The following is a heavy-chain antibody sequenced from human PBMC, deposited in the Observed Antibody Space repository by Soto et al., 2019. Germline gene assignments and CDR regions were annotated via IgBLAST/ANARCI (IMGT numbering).Heavy chain of an antibody. D-gene: IGHD2-15*01. CDR1: GFTFSNAW. CDR2: IKSKTDGGTT. CDR3: TTFIRKGNGGSCYSPRFCYGMDV. Sequence: EVQLVESGGGLVKPGGSLRLSCAASGFTFSNAWMNWVRQAPGKGLEWVGRIKSKTDGGTTDYAAPVKGRFTISRDDSKNTLYLQMNSLKTEDTAVYYCTTFIRKGNGGSCYSPRFCYGMDVWGQGTTVTVSS. J-gene: IGHJ6*02. V-gene: IGHV3-15*07.